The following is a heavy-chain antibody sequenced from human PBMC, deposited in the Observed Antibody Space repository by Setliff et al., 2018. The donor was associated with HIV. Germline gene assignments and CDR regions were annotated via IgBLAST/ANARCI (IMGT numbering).Heavy chain of an antibody. CDR1: GFSLRSYW. CDR3: ARDTNSYGPSDN. V-gene: IGHV3-21*01. Sequence: PGGSLRLSCAASGFSLRSYWMHWVRQAPGKGLEWVSAISGNSNYIYYADSVKGRFTISRDNAKNSLYLQMNSLRAEDTAVYYCARDTNSYGPSDNWGQGTLVTVSS. J-gene: IGHJ4*02. D-gene: IGHD5-18*01. CDR2: ISGNSNYI.